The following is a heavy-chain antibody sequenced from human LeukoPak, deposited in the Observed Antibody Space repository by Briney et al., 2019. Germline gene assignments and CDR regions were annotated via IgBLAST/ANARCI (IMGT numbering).Heavy chain of an antibody. V-gene: IGHV3-11*01. CDR1: GFTFSDYY. CDR3: ARDTAGGTFRFDP. Sequence: GGSLRLSCAVSGFTFSDYYMTWIRQAPGKGLEWVSYITSSYTIYYADSVKGRFTISRDNAKNSLYLQMNSLRAEDTAIYYCARDTAGGTFRFDPWGQGTLVTVSS. CDR2: ITSSYTI. J-gene: IGHJ5*02. D-gene: IGHD2-8*02.